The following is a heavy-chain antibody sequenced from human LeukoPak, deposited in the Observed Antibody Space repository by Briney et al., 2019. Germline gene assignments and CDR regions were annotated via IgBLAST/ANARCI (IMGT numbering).Heavy chain of an antibody. D-gene: IGHD3-22*01. CDR3: ARGVHYYGPSGYYSFYFDN. J-gene: IGHJ4*02. Sequence: GGSLRLSCAASGFTFSSHYMSWVSQAPGKGLEWVANIKQDGSEKYYVDSVKGRFTTSRDNSKNALYLQMNSLRAEDTAVYYCARGVHYYGPSGYYSFYFDNWGQGTLVTVSS. V-gene: IGHV3-7*01. CDR2: IKQDGSEK. CDR1: GFTFSSHY.